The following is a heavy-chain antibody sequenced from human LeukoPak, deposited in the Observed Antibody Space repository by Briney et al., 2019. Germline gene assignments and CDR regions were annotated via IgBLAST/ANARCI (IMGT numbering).Heavy chain of an antibody. CDR2: INPSGGST. D-gene: IGHD2/OR15-2a*01. J-gene: IGHJ4*02. Sequence: ASVKVSCKASGYTFTSYYMHWVRQAPGQGLEWMGIINPSGGSTSYAQKFQGRVTMTRDTSTSTVYMELSSLRSEDTAVYYCARALERVEVIQNCYGYWGQGTLVTVSS. CDR3: ARALERVEVIQNCYGY. V-gene: IGHV1-46*01. CDR1: GYTFTSYY.